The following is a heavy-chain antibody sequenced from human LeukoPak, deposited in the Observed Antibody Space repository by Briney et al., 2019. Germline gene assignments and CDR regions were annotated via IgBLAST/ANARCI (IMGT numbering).Heavy chain of an antibody. V-gene: IGHV3-48*03. CDR3: ARLDPGHPMTTVTDNWFDP. Sequence: GGSLRLSCAASGFTFSSYEMNWVRQAPGKGLEWVSYISSSGSTIYYADSVKGRFTISRDNAKNSLYLQMNSLRAEDTAVYYCARLDPGHPMTTVTDNWFDPWGQGTLVTVSS. J-gene: IGHJ5*02. CDR1: GFTFSSYE. D-gene: IGHD4-17*01. CDR2: ISSSGSTI.